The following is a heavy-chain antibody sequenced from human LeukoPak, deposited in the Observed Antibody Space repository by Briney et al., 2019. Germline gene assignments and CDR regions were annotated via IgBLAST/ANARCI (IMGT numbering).Heavy chain of an antibody. D-gene: IGHD3-3*01. V-gene: IGHV4-59*01. CDR3: ARKKRTYYDFWSGSSSLYYYYMDV. J-gene: IGHJ6*03. Sequence: KPSETLSLTCTVSGGSISSYYWSWIRQPPGKGLEWIGYIYYSGSTNYNPSLKSRVTISVDTSKNQFSLKLSSVTAADTAVYYCARKKRTYYDFWSGSSSLYYYYMDVWGKGTTVTVS. CDR2: IYYSGST. CDR1: GGSISSYY.